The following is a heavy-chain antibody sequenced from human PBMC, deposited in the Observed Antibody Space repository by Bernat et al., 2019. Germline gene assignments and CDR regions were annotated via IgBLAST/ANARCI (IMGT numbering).Heavy chain of an antibody. CDR2: IWYDGSNK. V-gene: IGHV3-33*01. CDR1: GFTFSSYG. Sequence: QVQLVESGGGVVQPGRSLRLSCAASGFTFSSYGMHWVRQAPGKGLEWVAVIWYDGSNKYYADSVKGRFTISRDNSKNTLYLQINSLRAEDTAVYYCAREGVPSYYYYYYMDVWGKGTTVTVSS. D-gene: IGHD3-10*01. J-gene: IGHJ6*03. CDR3: AREGVPSYYYYYYMDV.